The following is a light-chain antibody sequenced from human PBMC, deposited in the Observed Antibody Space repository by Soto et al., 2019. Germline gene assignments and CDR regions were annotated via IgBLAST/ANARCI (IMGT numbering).Light chain of an antibody. CDR2: GAS. CDR1: QSGSSSY. CDR3: QQYGSSGT. J-gene: IGKJ1*01. Sequence: IVLTQSPGTLSLSPGERATLSCRASQSGSSSYLAWYQQKPGQAPRLLIYGASNRATGIPDRFSGSGSGTDFTLTISRLEPEDFAVYYCQQYGSSGTFGQGTKVDI. V-gene: IGKV3-20*01.